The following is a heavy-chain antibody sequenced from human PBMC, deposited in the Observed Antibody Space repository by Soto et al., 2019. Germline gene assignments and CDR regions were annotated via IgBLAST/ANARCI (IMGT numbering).Heavy chain of an antibody. D-gene: IGHD2-21*02. CDR1: GGTFSSYA. CDR2: IIPIFGTA. CDR3: ARKYPGDCGGDCYSTYDAFDI. V-gene: IGHV1-69*13. J-gene: IGHJ3*02. Sequence: SVKVSCKASGGTFSSYAISWVRQAPGQGLEWMGGIIPIFGTANYAQKFQGRVTITADESTSTAYMELSSLRSEDTAVYYCARKYPGDCGGDCYSTYDAFDIWGQGTMVTVSS.